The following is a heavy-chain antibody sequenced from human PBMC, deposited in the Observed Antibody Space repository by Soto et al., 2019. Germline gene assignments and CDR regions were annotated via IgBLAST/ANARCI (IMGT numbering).Heavy chain of an antibody. Sequence: GASVKVSWKASGYTFTGYYMHWVRQAPGQGLEWMGWINPNSGGTNYAQKFQGWVTMTRDTSISTAYMELSRLRSDDTAVYYCARDLGTPVGGMDVWGQGTTVTVSS. D-gene: IGHD1-1*01. CDR1: GYTFTGYY. CDR3: ARDLGTPVGGMDV. J-gene: IGHJ6*02. CDR2: INPNSGGT. V-gene: IGHV1-2*04.